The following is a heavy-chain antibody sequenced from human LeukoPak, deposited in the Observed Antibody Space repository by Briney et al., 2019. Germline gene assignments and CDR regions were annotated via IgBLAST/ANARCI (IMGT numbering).Heavy chain of an antibody. Sequence: PGGSLRLSCAASGFTFSDYYMSWIRQAPGKGLEWVSYISSSGSTIYYADSVKGRFTISGDNAKNSLYLQMNSLRAEDTAVYYCARDFSSSWYPGWFDPWGQGTLVTVSS. CDR3: ARDFSSSWYPGWFDP. CDR2: ISSSGSTI. CDR1: GFTFSDYY. D-gene: IGHD6-13*01. J-gene: IGHJ5*02. V-gene: IGHV3-11*01.